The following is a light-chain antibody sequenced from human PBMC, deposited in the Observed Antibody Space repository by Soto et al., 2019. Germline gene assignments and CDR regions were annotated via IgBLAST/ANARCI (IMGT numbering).Light chain of an antibody. J-gene: IGLJ3*02. CDR3: GAWDDSLSSVV. CDR1: FSNIGSNF. Sequence: QSVLTQPALASGTPGQTVTISCSGRFSNIGSNFIYWYQQLPGTAPKLLIYRNNERPPGVPARFSASKSGTSASLAISGLRSEDEAGYPCGAWDDSLSSVVFGGGTKLTVL. V-gene: IGLV1-47*01. CDR2: RNN.